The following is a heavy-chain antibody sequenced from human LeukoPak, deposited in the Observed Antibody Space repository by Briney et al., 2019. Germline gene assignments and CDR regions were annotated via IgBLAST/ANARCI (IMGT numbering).Heavy chain of an antibody. CDR3: AKDQGLGGGSVWGY. CDR1: GFTFGSYA. Sequence: AGGSLRLSCAASGFTFGSYAMSWVRQAPGKGLKWVSAISGSGTNTYYGSSVKGRFTISRDNSKNMLFLEMNSLRAEDTAVYYCAKDQGLGGGSVWGYWGQGMLITVSS. CDR2: ISGSGTNT. D-gene: IGHD2-15*01. V-gene: IGHV3-23*01. J-gene: IGHJ4*02.